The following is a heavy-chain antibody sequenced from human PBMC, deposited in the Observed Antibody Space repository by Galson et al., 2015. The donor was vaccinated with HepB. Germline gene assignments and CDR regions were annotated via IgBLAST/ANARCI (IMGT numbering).Heavy chain of an antibody. CDR1: GFIFSNFG. D-gene: IGHD5-24*01. CDR2: TSYDGREK. CDR3: AKEPGGRYMYHWYFDL. J-gene: IGHJ2*01. V-gene: IGHV3-30*18. Sequence: SLRLSCAASGFIFSNFGLHWIRQAPGKGLEWVAMTSYDGREKYYADSVRGRFTISRDNSRNTLSLEMTSLRVEDTAVYYCAKEPGGRYMYHWYFDLWGRGTLVTVSS.